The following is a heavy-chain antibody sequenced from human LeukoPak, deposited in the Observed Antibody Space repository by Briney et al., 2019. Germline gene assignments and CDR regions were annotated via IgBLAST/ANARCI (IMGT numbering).Heavy chain of an antibody. CDR1: GFTFSSYG. CDR2: IWYDGSNK. V-gene: IGHV3-33*01. CDR3: ARDLGMEDCSGGSCFLDYYYGMDV. Sequence: GGSLRLSCAASGFTFSSYGMHWVRQAPGKGLEWVAVIWYDGSNKYYADSVKGRFTISRDNSKNTLYLQMNSLRAEDTAVYYCARDLGMEDCSGGSCFLDYYYGMDVWGQGTTVTVPS. J-gene: IGHJ6*02. D-gene: IGHD2-15*01.